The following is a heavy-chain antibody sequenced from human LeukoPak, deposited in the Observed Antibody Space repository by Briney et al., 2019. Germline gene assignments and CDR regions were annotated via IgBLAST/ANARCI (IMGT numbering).Heavy chain of an antibody. Sequence: GGSLRLSCAASGFTFSSYSMNWVRQAPGKGLEWVSSISSSSSYIYYADSVKGRFTISRDNAKNSLYLQMNSPRAEDTAVYYCARDMDTAMHDAFDIWGQGTMVTVSS. CDR1: GFTFSSYS. D-gene: IGHD5-18*01. CDR2: ISSSSSYI. J-gene: IGHJ3*02. CDR3: ARDMDTAMHDAFDI. V-gene: IGHV3-21*01.